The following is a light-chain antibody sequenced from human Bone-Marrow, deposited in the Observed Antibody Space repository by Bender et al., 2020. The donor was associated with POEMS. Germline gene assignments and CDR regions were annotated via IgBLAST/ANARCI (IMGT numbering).Light chain of an antibody. CDR2: PDN. J-gene: IGLJ3*02. Sequence: SYVLTQPPSVSVAPGETARITCGGNNIGSESVHWFQQKPGQAPVLVMYPDNDRPSGIPERFSGSKSGTSASLAISGLQSEDEADYYCAAWEDSLNGWVFGGGTKLTVL. V-gene: IGLV3-21*01. CDR3: AAWEDSLNGWV. CDR1: NIGSES.